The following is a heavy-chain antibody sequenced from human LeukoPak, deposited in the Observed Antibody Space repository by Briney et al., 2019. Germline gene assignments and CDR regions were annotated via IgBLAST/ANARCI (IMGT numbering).Heavy chain of an antibody. D-gene: IGHD5-12*01. J-gene: IGHJ5*02. Sequence: GGSLRLSCAASGFTFDDYGMSWVRQAPGKGLEWVSYISDSGKTIYYADSVKGRFTISRDNAKNSLYLQMNSLRAEDTAVYYCARDYSGWSLDPWGQGTLVTVSS. V-gene: IGHV3-48*03. CDR2: ISDSGKTI. CDR1: GFTFDDYG. CDR3: ARDYSGWSLDP.